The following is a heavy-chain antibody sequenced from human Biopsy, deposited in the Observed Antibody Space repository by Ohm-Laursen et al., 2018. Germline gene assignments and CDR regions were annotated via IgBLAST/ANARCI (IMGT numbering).Heavy chain of an antibody. D-gene: IGHD2/OR15-2a*01. CDR2: VHKSGNT. V-gene: IGHV4-31*03. CDR3: ARGMRTTGWPYFDY. J-gene: IGHJ4*02. Sequence: TLSLTCTVSGVSMNTGTYYWTWIRQNPATGLEWIGYVHKSGNTLYNPSLKSRLSISVDTSRNQFSLKLTSVTAADTAVYYCARGMRTTGWPYFDYWGQGTLVTVSS. CDR1: GVSMNTGTYY.